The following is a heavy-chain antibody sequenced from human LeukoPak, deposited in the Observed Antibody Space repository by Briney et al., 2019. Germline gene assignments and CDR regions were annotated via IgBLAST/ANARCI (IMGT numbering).Heavy chain of an antibody. CDR1: GYTFTSYG. CDR3: ARERFYGSGSPFDY. D-gene: IGHD3-10*01. CDR2: ISAYNGNT. J-gene: IGHJ4*02. V-gene: IGHV1-18*01. Sequence: ASETVSCKASGYTFTSYGISWVRQAPGQGLEWMGWISAYNGNTNYAQKLQGRVTMTSDTSTSTAYMELRSLRSDDTAVYYCARERFYGSGSPFDYWGPGTLDPVSS.